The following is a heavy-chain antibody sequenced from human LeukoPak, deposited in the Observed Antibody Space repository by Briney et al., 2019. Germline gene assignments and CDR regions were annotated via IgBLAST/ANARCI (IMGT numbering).Heavy chain of an antibody. CDR3: ARGGYYGSGSYYYDAFDI. D-gene: IGHD3-10*01. V-gene: IGHV1-69*06. J-gene: IGHJ3*02. CDR2: IIPLFGTP. Sequence: SVKVSCKASGGTFSSYAISWVRQAPGQGLEWMGGIIPLFGTPNYAQKFQGRVTITADKSTSTAYMELSSLRSEDTAVYYCARGGYYGSGSYYYDAFDIWGQGTMVTVSS. CDR1: GGTFSSYA.